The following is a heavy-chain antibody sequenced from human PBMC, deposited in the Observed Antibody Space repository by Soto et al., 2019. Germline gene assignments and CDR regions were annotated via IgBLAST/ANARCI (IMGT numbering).Heavy chain of an antibody. CDR1: GGTFSSYA. J-gene: IGHJ6*02. Sequence: GASVKVSCKASGGTFSSYAISWVRQAPGQGLEWMGGIIPIFGTANYAQKFQGRVTITADKSTSTAYMELSSLRSEDTAVYYCARGPSAAVVVTAPLYYYYGMDVWVPETLLVTVSS. CDR3: ARGPSAAVVVTAPLYYYYGMDV. CDR2: IIPIFGTA. D-gene: IGHD2-21*02. V-gene: IGHV1-69*06.